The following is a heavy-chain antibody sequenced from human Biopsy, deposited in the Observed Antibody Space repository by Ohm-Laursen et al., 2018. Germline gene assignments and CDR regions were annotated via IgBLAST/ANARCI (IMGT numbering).Heavy chain of an antibody. CDR3: ARAYFYGMGTSNYFLDS. CDR1: GGSVRSPDHR. J-gene: IGHJ4*02. D-gene: IGHD3-10*01. V-gene: IGHV4-30-4*08. CDR2: IYYSWTT. Sequence: PSQTLSLTCTVSGGSVRSPDHRWNWVRRAPGKGLEWIGNIYYSWTTLYNPSLSGRVTMDLDRSTNQFSLKLKSVTSADTAVYSCARAYFYGMGTSNYFLDSWGQGALVTVSS.